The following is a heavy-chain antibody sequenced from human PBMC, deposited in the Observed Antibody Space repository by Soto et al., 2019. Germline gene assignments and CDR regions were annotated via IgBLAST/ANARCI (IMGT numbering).Heavy chain of an antibody. CDR1: GFTFSSYA. CDR3: ARDDILCSGGSCYGVHMEV. V-gene: IGHV3-23*01. CDR2: ISGSGGST. D-gene: IGHD2-15*01. Sequence: PGGSLRLSCAASGFTFSSYAMSWVRQAPGKGLEWVSAISGSGGSTYYADSVKGRFTISRDNSKNTLYLQMNSLRAEDTAVYYCARDDILCSGGSCYGVHMEVWGKGTTVTLSS. J-gene: IGHJ6*03.